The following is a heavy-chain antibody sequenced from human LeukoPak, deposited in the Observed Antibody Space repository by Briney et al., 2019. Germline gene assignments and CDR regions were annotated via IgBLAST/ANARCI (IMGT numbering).Heavy chain of an antibody. CDR2: ISGSSYYI. D-gene: IGHD3-16*01. CDR1: GFTFSSYS. V-gene: IGHV3-21*01. CDR3: ARHIPGGNNYFDS. J-gene: IGHJ4*02. Sequence: GGSLRLSCAASGFTFSSYSMNWVRQAPGKGLEWVSSISGSSYYIYYADSVKGRFTISRDNAKNSLYLQMNGLRAEDTAMYFCARHIPGGNNYFDSWGQGALVTVSS.